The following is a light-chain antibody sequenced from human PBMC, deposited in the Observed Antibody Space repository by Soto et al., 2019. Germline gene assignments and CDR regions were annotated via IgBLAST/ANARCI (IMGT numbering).Light chain of an antibody. CDR1: HTVSTY. J-gene: IGKJ3*01. CDR2: EAS. CDR3: HQRSKWPLT. Sequence: EIVLTQSPATLSLSPGERATLSCRASHTVSTYLTWYQQKPGQAPRLLIYEASNRATGIPARFSGSGSGADFTLTISSLEPEDFAVYFCHQRSKWPLTFGPGTKVDI. V-gene: IGKV3-11*01.